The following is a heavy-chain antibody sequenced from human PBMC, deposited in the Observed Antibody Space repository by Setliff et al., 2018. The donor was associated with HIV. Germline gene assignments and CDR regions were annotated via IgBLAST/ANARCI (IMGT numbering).Heavy chain of an antibody. J-gene: IGHJ4*02. CDR2: IYYTGSA. V-gene: IGHV4-59*06. CDR3: ARRPARGLGLYYFDY. D-gene: IGHD6-6*01. Sequence: SETLSLTCTVSGGSISSHYWSWIRQPPGKGLEWIGYIYYTGSAYYNPSLKSRVTISVDTSKNQFSLKLSSVTAADTAVYYCARRPARGLGLYYFDYWGQGTLVTVSS. CDR1: GGSISSHY.